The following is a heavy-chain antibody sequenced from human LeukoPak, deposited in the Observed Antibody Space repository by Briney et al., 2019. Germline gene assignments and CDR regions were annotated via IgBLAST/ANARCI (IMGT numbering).Heavy chain of an antibody. D-gene: IGHD3-10*01. J-gene: IGHJ4*02. CDR3: ARDLGIWFGDADY. CDR1: GFTFSSYG. V-gene: IGHV3-48*01. CDR2: ISGTGSTI. Sequence: GGSLRLSCAASGFTFSSYGMNWVRQAPGKGLEWVSYISGTGSTISYADSVQGRFTISRDNAKNSLYLQMNSLRAEDTAVYYCARDLGIWFGDADYWGQGTLVTVSS.